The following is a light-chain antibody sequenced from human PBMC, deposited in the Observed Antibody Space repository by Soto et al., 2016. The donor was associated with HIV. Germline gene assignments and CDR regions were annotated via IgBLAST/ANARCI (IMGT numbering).Light chain of an antibody. V-gene: IGKV1-6*01. CDR3: LQDYNYPYT. CDR2: AAS. J-gene: IGKJ2*01. Sequence: AIQMTQSPSSLSASVGDRVTITRRASQDVRNELGWYQQKPGKAPKLLIYAASSLGGEVPSRFSGSGSGTDFTLTISSLQPEDSASYFCLQDYNYPYTFGQGTKLEIK. CDR1: QDVRNE.